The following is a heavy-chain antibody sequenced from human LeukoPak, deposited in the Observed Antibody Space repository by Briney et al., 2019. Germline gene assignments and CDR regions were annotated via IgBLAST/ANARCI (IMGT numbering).Heavy chain of an antibody. CDR2: ISGSGGST. D-gene: IGHD3-9*01. J-gene: IGHJ6*04. CDR3: AKANYDILTGCMDV. Sequence: GGPLRLSCAASGFPFSSYAMSGAAQAPGKGREGVSAISGSGGSTYYADSVKGRFTISRDNSKNTLYLQMNSLRAEDTAVYYCAKANYDILTGCMDVWGKGTTVTVSS. V-gene: IGHV3-23*01. CDR1: GFPFSSYA.